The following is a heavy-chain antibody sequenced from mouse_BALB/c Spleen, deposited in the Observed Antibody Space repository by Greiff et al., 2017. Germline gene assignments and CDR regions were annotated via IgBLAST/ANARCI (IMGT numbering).Heavy chain of an antibody. J-gene: IGHJ3*01. CDR2: IYPGDGST. V-gene: IGHV1S56*01. Sequence: QVQLQQSGPELVKPGASVKMSCKASGYTFTSYYIHWVKQRPGQGLEWIGWIYPGDGSTKYNEKFKGKTTLTADKSSSTAYMLLSSLTSEDSAIYFCARGPSYYGNSLSAWFAYWGQGTLVTVSA. D-gene: IGHD2-10*01. CDR1: GYTFTSYY. CDR3: ARGPSYYGNSLSAWFAY.